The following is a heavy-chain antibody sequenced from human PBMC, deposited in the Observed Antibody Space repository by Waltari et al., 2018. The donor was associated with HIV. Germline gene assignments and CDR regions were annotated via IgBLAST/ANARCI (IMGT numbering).Heavy chain of an antibody. V-gene: IGHV5-10-1*01. Sequence: VQLVQSGAEVKKPGASLRISCKGTGYTFASHWLSWVRQMPGKGLEWMGRIDPRDSYINFSPSFQGHVTISVDKSISTVYLQWRSLKASDTAMYYCARQPPCSGGSCFAGYGMDVWGQGTTVTVSS. CDR1: GYTFASHW. CDR3: ARQPPCSGGSCFAGYGMDV. CDR2: IDPRDSYI. D-gene: IGHD2-15*01. J-gene: IGHJ6*02.